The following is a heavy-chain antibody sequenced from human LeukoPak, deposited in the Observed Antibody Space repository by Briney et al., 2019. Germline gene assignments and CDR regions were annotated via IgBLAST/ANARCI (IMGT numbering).Heavy chain of an antibody. V-gene: IGHV1-69*04. CDR3: ARDWPYYFDSRGYAPSEDMYYFDY. CDR1: GGTFSSYA. J-gene: IGHJ4*02. D-gene: IGHD3-22*01. Sequence: ASVKVSCKASGGTFSSYAISWVRQAPGQGLEWMGRIIPILGIANYAQKFQGRVTITADKSTSTAYMELSSLRSEDTAVYYCARDWPYYFDSRGYAPSEDMYYFDYWGQGTLVTVSS. CDR2: IIPILGIA.